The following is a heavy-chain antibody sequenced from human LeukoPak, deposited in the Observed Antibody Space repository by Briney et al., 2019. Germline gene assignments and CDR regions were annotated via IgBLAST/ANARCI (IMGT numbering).Heavy chain of an antibody. CDR1: GYTFTGYY. CDR3: ARDVGATVGYYFDY. J-gene: IGHJ4*02. CDR2: INPNSGGT. D-gene: IGHD4-17*01. V-gene: IGHV1-2*02. Sequence: ASVKVSCKASGYTFTGYYMHWVRQAPGQGLEWMGWINPNSGGTNYAQKFQGRVTMTRDTSISTAYMELSRLRSDDTAVYYCARDVGATVGYYFDYWGQGTLVTVSS.